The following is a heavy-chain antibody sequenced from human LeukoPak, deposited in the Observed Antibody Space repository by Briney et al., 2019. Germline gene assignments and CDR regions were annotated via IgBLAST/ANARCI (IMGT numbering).Heavy chain of an antibody. J-gene: IGHJ4*02. Sequence: PPGGSLRLSCAASGFTFSSYAMHWVRQAPGKGLEWVAVISYDGSNKYYADSVKGRFTISRDSSKNTLYLQMNSLRAEDTAVYYCAKFSGWLRLRNPYWGQGTLVTVSS. CDR3: AKFSGWLRLRNPY. V-gene: IGHV3-30-3*01. CDR2: ISYDGSNK. CDR1: GFTFSSYA. D-gene: IGHD5-12*01.